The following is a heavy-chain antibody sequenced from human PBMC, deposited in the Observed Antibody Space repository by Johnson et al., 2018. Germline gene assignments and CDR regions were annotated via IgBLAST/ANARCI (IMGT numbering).Heavy chain of an antibody. V-gene: IGHV3-30-3*01. CDR2: ISYDGSNK. Sequence: QVQLVQSGGGVVQPGESLSLSCAASGFTFSHYAMHWLRQAPGKGLEWVAVISYDGSNKYYADSAKGRFTIPRDNSKNTLYLQMNSLRAEDKAVFYCARKYSWNDGTFYYYMDVWGKGTTVTVS. CDR1: GFTFSHYA. CDR3: ARKYSWNDGTFYYYMDV. D-gene: IGHD1-1*01. J-gene: IGHJ6*03.